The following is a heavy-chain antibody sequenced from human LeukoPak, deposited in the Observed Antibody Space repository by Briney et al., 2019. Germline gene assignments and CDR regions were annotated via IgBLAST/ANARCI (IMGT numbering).Heavy chain of an antibody. CDR1: GFTFSSYW. CDR2: IKQDGSEK. J-gene: IGHJ4*02. CDR3: AKDPIYGDYDY. Sequence: GGSLRLSCAVSGFTFSSYWMSWVRQAPGKGLEWVANIKQDGSEKYYVDSVKGRFTISRDNAKNSLYLQMNSLRAEDTAVYYCAKDPIYGDYDYWGQGTLVTVSS. D-gene: IGHD4-17*01. V-gene: IGHV3-7*03.